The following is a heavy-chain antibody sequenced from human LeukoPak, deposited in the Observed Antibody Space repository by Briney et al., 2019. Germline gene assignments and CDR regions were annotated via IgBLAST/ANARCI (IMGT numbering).Heavy chain of an antibody. CDR3: ARSLEGYTYYYDSSAKRGFDY. Sequence: SETLSLTCAVYGGSFSGYYWGWIRQPPGKGLEWIGEINHSGSTNYNPSLKSRVTISVDTSKNQFSLKLSSVTAADTAVYYCARSLEGYTYYYDSSAKRGFDYWGQGTLVTVSS. CDR2: INHSGST. J-gene: IGHJ4*02. D-gene: IGHD3-22*01. V-gene: IGHV4-34*01. CDR1: GGSFSGYY.